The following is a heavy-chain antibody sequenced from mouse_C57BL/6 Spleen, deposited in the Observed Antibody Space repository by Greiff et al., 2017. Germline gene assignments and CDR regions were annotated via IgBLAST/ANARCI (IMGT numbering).Heavy chain of an antibody. CDR3: ARGYYYGSSPYFFDY. CDR2: INPGSGGT. D-gene: IGHD1-1*01. V-gene: IGHV1-54*01. Sequence: QVQLQQSGAELVRPGTSVKVSCKASGYAFTNYLIEWVKQRPGQGLEWIGVINPGSGGTNYNEKFKGKATLTADKSSSTAYMQLSGLTSEDSAVYFCARGYYYGSSPYFFDYWGQGTTLTVSS. CDR1: GYAFTNYL. J-gene: IGHJ2*01.